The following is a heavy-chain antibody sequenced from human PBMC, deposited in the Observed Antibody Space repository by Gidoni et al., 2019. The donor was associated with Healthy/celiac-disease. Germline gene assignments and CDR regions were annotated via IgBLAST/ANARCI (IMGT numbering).Heavy chain of an antibody. V-gene: IGHV3-23*01. D-gene: IGHD3-3*01. CDR3: AKAEKVLRFLEWTKTYYFDY. Sequence: EVHLLESGGGLVQPGGSLRLPCAPSGFTFSSSAMNWVRPAPGKGLEWVSGISGNGGTRNYADSVKGRFTISRDNSKNTLYLQMNSLRAEDTAVYYCAKAEKVLRFLEWTKTYYFDYWGQGTLVSVSS. J-gene: IGHJ4*02. CDR2: ISGNGGTR. CDR1: GFTFSSSA.